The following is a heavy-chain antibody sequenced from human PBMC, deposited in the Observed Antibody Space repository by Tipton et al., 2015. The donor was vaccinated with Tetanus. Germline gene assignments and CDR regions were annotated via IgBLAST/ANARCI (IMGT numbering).Heavy chain of an antibody. CDR2: IYYSGST. Sequence: TLSLTCSVSGGSISGSPYFWNWLRHQPGKGLEWIGCIYYSGSTYYNPSFKSRVTMSVDTSKNQFSLKLSSVTAADTAIYYCARDQGGGRVVRLNWFDPWGQGTLVTVSS. CDR1: GGSISGSPYF. J-gene: IGHJ5*02. V-gene: IGHV4-31*03. D-gene: IGHD6-6*01. CDR3: ARDQGGGRVVRLNWFDP.